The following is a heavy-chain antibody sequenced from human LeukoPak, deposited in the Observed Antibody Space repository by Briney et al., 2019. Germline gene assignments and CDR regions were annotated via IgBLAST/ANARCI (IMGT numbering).Heavy chain of an antibody. D-gene: IGHD3-22*01. CDR1: GFTFSSYA. CDR3: AEDSGPYTSGYYGH. J-gene: IGHJ4*02. Sequence: GGSLRLSCAASGFTFSSYAMSWVRQAPGKRLEWVSAISGGGGTTYYADSVKGRFTISRDNSKNTLFLQMNSLRAEDTAVYYCAEDSGPYTSGYYGHWGQGTLVTVSS. V-gene: IGHV3-23*01. CDR2: ISGGGGTT.